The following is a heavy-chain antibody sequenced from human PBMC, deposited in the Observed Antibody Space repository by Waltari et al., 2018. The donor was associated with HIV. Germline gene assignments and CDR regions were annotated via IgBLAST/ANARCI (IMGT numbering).Heavy chain of an antibody. CDR2: IKHDGGEE. J-gene: IGHJ3*02. Sequence: EVQMVESGGQLVQPGGSLRLSCAASGFIFSDYWMTLVRQAPGKGLEWVANIKHDGGEEFYVDSVKGRFTTSRDNAKRSLYLHMNSLRVEDTAVYYCAGNIYCGGDCHYSAVDIWGQGTMVTVSS. CDR1: GFIFSDYW. D-gene: IGHD2-21*02. V-gene: IGHV3-7*01. CDR3: AGNIYCGGDCHYSAVDI.